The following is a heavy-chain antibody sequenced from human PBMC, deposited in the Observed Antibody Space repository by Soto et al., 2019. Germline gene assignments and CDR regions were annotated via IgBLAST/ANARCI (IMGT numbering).Heavy chain of an antibody. CDR1: GYNFNYW. CDR2: INPGDSDT. J-gene: IGHJ4*02. D-gene: IGHD2-15*01. CDR3: ARQTEGGRFDY. V-gene: IGHV5-51*01. Sequence: EVQLVQSGAEVKKPGESLKISCKGSGYNFNYWIGWVRQMPGKGLEWMGIINPGDSDTRYNPSFQGQVTFSVDKSISTAYLQWGSLKASDTAIYYCARQTEGGRFDYWGQGTLVTVSS.